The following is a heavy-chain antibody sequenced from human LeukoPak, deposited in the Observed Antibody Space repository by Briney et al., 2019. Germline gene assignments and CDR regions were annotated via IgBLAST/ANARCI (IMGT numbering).Heavy chain of an antibody. Sequence: GRSLRLSCAASGFTFSSYGMHWVRQAPGKGLEWVAVIWYDGSNKYYADSVKGRFTISGDNSKNTLYLQMNSLRAEDTAVYYCAKEIDRSYRWLYDYWGQGTLVTVSS. J-gene: IGHJ4*02. CDR1: GFTFSSYG. V-gene: IGHV3-33*06. CDR2: IWYDGSNK. CDR3: AKEIDRSYRWLYDY. D-gene: IGHD3-22*01.